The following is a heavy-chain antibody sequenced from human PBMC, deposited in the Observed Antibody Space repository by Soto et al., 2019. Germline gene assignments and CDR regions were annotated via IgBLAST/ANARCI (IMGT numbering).Heavy chain of an antibody. J-gene: IGHJ6*03. Sequence: SETLSLTCTVSGGSISSYYWSWIRQPPGKGLEWIGYIYYSGSTNYNPSLKSRVTISVDTSKNQFSLKLSSVTAADTAVYYCARQGMTTVTSGAYYYYYYMDVWGKGTTVTVSS. V-gene: IGHV4-59*08. D-gene: IGHD4-17*01. CDR2: IYYSGST. CDR3: ARQGMTTVTSGAYYYYYYMDV. CDR1: GGSISSYY.